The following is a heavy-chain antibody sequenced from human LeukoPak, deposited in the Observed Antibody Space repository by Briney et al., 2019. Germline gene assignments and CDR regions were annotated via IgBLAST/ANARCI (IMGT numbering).Heavy chain of an antibody. CDR1: GFTFDDYA. J-gene: IGHJ2*01. Sequence: GGSLRISCAASGFTFDDYAMHWVRQAPGKGLEWVSGISWNSGSIGYADSVKGRFTISRDNAKNSLYLQMNSLRAEDTALYYCAKGVVVVTAGYFDLWGRGTLVTVSS. CDR2: ISWNSGSI. CDR3: AKGVVVVTAGYFDL. D-gene: IGHD2-15*01. V-gene: IGHV3-9*01.